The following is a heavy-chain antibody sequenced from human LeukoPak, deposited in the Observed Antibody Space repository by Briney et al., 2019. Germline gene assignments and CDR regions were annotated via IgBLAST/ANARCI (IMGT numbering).Heavy chain of an antibody. V-gene: IGHV3-23*01. CDR2: ISGSGGST. J-gene: IGHJ3*02. Sequence: PGGSLRLSCAASGFTFSSYAMSWGRKAPGKGMEWFSSISGSGGSTYYADSVKGRFTISRDNSKNTLYLQMNSLRAEDTAVYYCAKDPRVAAFSDAFDIWGQGTMVTVSS. CDR3: AKDPRVAAFSDAFDI. D-gene: IGHD6-19*01. CDR1: GFTFSSYA.